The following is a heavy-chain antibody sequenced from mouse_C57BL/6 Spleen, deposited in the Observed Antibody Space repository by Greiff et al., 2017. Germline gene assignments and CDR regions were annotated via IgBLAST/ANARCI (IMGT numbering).Heavy chain of an antibody. D-gene: IGHD1-1*01. J-gene: IGHJ3*01. CDR1: GFTFSSYA. V-gene: IGHV5-4*01. Sequence: EVNVVESGGGLVKPGGSLKLSCAASGFTFSSYAMSWVRQTPEKRLEWVATISDGGSYTYYPDNVKGRFPISRDNAKNNLYLQMSHLKSEDTAMYYCARESNYYGSSYPFAYWGQGTLVTVSA. CDR3: ARESNYYGSSYPFAY. CDR2: ISDGGSYT.